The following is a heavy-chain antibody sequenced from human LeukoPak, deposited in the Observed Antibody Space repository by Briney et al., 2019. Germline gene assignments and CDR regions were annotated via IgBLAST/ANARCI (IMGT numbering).Heavy chain of an antibody. Sequence: GGFLRLSCAASGFTFSSYGMHWVRQAPGKGLEWVAVISYDGSNKYYADSVKGRFTIFRDNSKNTLYLQMNSLRAEDTAVYYCAKDRGGYSYGYDYWGQGTLVTVSS. J-gene: IGHJ4*02. D-gene: IGHD5-18*01. CDR1: GFTFSSYG. V-gene: IGHV3-30*18. CDR3: AKDRGGYSYGYDY. CDR2: ISYDGSNK.